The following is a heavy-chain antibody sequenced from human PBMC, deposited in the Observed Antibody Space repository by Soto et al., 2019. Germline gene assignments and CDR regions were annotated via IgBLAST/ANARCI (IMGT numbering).Heavy chain of an antibody. CDR3: ARGAMANFDY. CDR1: GGTFGSQG. CDR2: FIAMLGTP. D-gene: IGHD5-18*01. J-gene: IGHJ4*02. V-gene: IGHV1-69*13. Sequence: SVKVSCKASGGTFGSQGIAWVRQAPGQGLEWMGGFIAMLGTPTYAKKVQGRATISADESLTSSYLELRSLRSEDTGVYFCARGAMANFDYWGQGTVVTVSA.